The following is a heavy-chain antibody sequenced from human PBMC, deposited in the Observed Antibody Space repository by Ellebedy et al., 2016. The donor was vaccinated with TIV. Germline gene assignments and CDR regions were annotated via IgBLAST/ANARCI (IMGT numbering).Heavy chain of an antibody. V-gene: IGHV3-30*04. CDR1: GFTFSSYA. J-gene: IGHJ3*02. CDR2: ISYDGSNK. Sequence: PGGSLRLSCAASGFTFSSYAMHWVRQAPGKGLEWVAVISYDGSNKYYADSVKGRFTTSRDNSKNTLYLQMNSLRAEDTAVYYCARVAEEQWLASLGAFDIWGQGTMVTVSS. CDR3: ARVAEEQWLASLGAFDI. D-gene: IGHD6-19*01.